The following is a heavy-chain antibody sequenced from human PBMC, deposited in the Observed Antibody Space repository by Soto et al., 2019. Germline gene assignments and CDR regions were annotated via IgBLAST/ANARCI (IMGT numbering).Heavy chain of an antibody. CDR2: IYSGGST. V-gene: IGHV3-53*02. CDR1: GFTVSSNY. CDR3: ASDRYYYDSSGSTVYYYGMDV. D-gene: IGHD3-22*01. Sequence: EVQLVETGGGLIQPGGSLRLSCAASGFTVSSNYMSWVRQAPGKGLEWVSVIYSGGSTYYADSVKGRFTISRDNSKNTLYLQMNSLRAEDTAVYYCASDRYYYDSSGSTVYYYGMDVWGQGTTVTVS. J-gene: IGHJ6*02.